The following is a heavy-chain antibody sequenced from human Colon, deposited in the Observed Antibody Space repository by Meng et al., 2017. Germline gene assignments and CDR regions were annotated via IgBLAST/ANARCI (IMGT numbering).Heavy chain of an antibody. J-gene: IGHJ5*02. D-gene: IGHD6-13*01. V-gene: IGHV1-2*02. CDR1: GYAFIDYY. Sequence: QGQRVQSGDEVKKPGASVKVSCKTSGYAFIDYYIHWVRLAPGQGLEWMGWINPKSGGTNIPQKFQGKVTMTRDASINTFYMELNRLTNDDTAVYYCARAGINTWYFDNWLDPWGQGTLVTVSS. CDR2: INPKSGGT. CDR3: ARAGINTWYFDNWLDP.